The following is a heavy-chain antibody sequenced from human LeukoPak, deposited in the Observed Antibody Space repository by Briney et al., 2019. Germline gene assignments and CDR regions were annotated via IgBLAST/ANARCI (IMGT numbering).Heavy chain of an antibody. CDR1: GGSISSYY. D-gene: IGHD3-9*01. CDR2: INYSGST. V-gene: IGHV4-59*08. Sequence: SETLSLTCTVSGGSISSYYWSWIRQPPGKGLEWIGYINYSGSTNYNPSLKSRVTISVDTSKNQFSLKLSSVTAADTAVYYCARDSRLGAFDIWGQGTMVTVSS. J-gene: IGHJ3*02. CDR3: ARDSRLGAFDI.